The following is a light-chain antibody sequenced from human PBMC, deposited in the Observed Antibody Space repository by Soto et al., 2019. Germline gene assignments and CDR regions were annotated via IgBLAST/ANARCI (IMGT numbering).Light chain of an antibody. Sequence: SYELTQPPSGSVAPGKTARITCGGNNIGSKSVHGYQQKPGQAPVLVIYYDSDRPSGIPERFSGSNSGNTATLTISRVEAGDEADYYCQVWDSRSDHVVFGGGTKLTVL. CDR2: YDS. CDR3: QVWDSRSDHVV. CDR1: NIGSKS. J-gene: IGLJ2*01. V-gene: IGLV3-21*04.